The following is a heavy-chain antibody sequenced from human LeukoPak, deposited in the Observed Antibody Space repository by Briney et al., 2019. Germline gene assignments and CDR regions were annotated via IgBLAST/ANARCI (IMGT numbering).Heavy chain of an antibody. CDR2: IYHSGST. D-gene: IGHD6-13*01. V-gene: IGHV4-38-2*02. Sequence: SETLSLTCTVSGYSISSGYYWGWIRQPPGKGLEWIGSIYHSGSTYYNPSLKSRVTISVDTSKNQFSLKLSSVTAAYTAVYYCARDGGSYSSSRWFDPWGQGTLVTVSS. CDR1: GYSISSGYY. CDR3: ARDGGSYSSSRWFDP. J-gene: IGHJ5*02.